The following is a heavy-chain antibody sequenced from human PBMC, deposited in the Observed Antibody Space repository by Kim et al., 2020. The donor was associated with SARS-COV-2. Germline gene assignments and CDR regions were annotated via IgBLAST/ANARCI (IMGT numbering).Heavy chain of an antibody. Sequence: GGSLRLSCVASGFPFSIYWMSWVRQAPGKGLEWVANIKQDGTDRYYVYSVKGRFTVSRDNAKNSVSLQMTSLRAEDTAVYFCAKDRGTIVRSAYYYYYGMDVWGQGTTVTVSS. V-gene: IGHV3-7*01. CDR2: IKQDGTDR. J-gene: IGHJ6*02. CDR3: AKDRGTIVRSAYYYYYGMDV. D-gene: IGHD3-10*01. CDR1: GFPFSIYW.